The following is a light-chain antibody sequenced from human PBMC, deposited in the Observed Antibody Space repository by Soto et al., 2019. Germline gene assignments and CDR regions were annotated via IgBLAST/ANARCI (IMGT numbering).Light chain of an antibody. V-gene: IGLV2-23*01. CDR1: SSDVGSYNL. Sequence: QSVLTQPASVSGSPGQSITISCTGTSSDVGSYNLVSWYQQHPGKAPKLIIYEGTNRPSGVSNRFSGSKSGNTAFLTISGLQAEDEAHYYCSSYAGRVVFGGGIQLTVL. J-gene: IGLJ2*01. CDR3: SSYAGRVV. CDR2: EGT.